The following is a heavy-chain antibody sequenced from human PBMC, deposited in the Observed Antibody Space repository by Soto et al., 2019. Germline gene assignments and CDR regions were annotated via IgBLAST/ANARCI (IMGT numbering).Heavy chain of an antibody. J-gene: IGHJ4*02. CDR2: IYYIVST. D-gene: IGHD2-15*01. CDR3: ARGGSNAWQGFDH. Sequence: KPSETRSLTCTVSGTSIDNYYWSWFRQPPGKGLEWIEYIYYIVSTNYNPSLKSRVTISVDTSKNRVSLELSSVTDGDKALFSWARGGSNAWQGFDHWAQGTLVTVSS. CDR1: GTSIDNYY. V-gene: IGHV4-59*01.